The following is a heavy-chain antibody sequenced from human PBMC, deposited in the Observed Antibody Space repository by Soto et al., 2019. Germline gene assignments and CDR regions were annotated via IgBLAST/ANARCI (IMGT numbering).Heavy chain of an antibody. J-gene: IGHJ4*02. V-gene: IGHV4-39*01. CDR2: VFFSGST. CDR3: ARLDVGNGEYFFDY. CDR1: GGSISSSSYF. D-gene: IGHD3-10*01. Sequence: SETLSLTCTVSGGSISSSSYFWGWVRQPPGRGLEWIGNVFFSGSTYYNPSLKSRLTISVDTSRNQFSLQVNSVTAADTAVYYCARLDVGNGEYFFDYWGQGTQVTVSS.